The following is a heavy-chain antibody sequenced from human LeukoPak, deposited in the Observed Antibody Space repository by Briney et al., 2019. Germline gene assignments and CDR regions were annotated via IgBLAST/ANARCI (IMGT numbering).Heavy chain of an antibody. Sequence: SETLSLTRTVSGGSISPYYWSWIRQPPGKGLERIGYIHYSGSTNYNPSLKSRVVTSVDTSKNQFSLKLSSVTAADTAVYYCARRTLRITIFGVFINDWFDPWGQGTLVTVSS. D-gene: IGHD3-3*01. CDR2: IHYSGST. CDR1: GGSISPYY. J-gene: IGHJ5*02. CDR3: ARRTLRITIFGVFINDWFDP. V-gene: IGHV4-59*12.